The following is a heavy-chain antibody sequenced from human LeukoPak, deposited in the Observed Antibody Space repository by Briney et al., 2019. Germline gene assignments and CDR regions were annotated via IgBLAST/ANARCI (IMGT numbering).Heavy chain of an antibody. CDR1: GFTLSSYS. CDR2: ISSSSSYI. Sequence: PGGSLRLSCAASGFTLSSYSMNWVRQAPGKGLEWVSSISSSSSYIYYADSVKGRFTISRDNAKNSLYLQMNSLRAEDTAVYYCARDISVGRGFDYWGQGTLVTVSS. CDR3: ARDISVGRGFDY. J-gene: IGHJ4*02. V-gene: IGHV3-21*01. D-gene: IGHD1-26*01.